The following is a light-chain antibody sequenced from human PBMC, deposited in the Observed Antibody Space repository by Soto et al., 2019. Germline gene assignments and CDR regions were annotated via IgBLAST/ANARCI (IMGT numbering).Light chain of an antibody. Sequence: EIVMTQSPGTLSVSPGERATLSCRASQSITNNLAWYQQKVGQAPRLLIYGASTRATGIPARFRGSGSGTEITLIIRSLESEDFAVYYCQQYNHWPPKMAFGQGTKVEIK. CDR3: QQYNHWPPKMA. CDR2: GAS. V-gene: IGKV3-15*01. CDR1: QSITNN. J-gene: IGKJ1*01.